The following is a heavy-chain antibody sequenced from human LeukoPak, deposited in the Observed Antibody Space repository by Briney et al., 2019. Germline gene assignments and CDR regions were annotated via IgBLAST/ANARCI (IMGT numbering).Heavy chain of an antibody. CDR1: GGSISSGGYS. Sequence: PSGTLSLTCAVSGGSISSGGYSWSWIRQPPGKGLEWIGYIYHSGSTYYNPSLKSRVTISVDRSKNQFSLKLSSVTAADTAVYYCARAPGGWGYSSSWLYFDYWGQGTLVTVSS. D-gene: IGHD6-13*01. CDR2: IYHSGST. CDR3: ARAPGGWGYSSSWLYFDY. V-gene: IGHV4-30-2*01. J-gene: IGHJ4*02.